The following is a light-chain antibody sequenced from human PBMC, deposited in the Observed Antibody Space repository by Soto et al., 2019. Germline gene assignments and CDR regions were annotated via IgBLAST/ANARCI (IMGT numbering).Light chain of an antibody. CDR2: KAS. CDR1: QSISSW. Sequence: DIQMTQSPSTLSASVGDRVTITCRASQSISSWLAWYQQKPGKAPKLLIYKASTLQSGVPSRFSGSGSGTEFTLAISSLQSYDSATYYCQQYNDNWTFGQGTKV. V-gene: IGKV1-5*03. CDR3: QQYNDNWT. J-gene: IGKJ1*01.